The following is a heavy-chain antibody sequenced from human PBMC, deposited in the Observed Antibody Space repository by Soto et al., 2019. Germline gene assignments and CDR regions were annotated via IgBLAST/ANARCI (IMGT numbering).Heavy chain of an antibody. CDR3: ARSPRLRFLEWLGDAFDI. CDR2: ISAYNGNT. D-gene: IGHD3-3*01. Sequence: ASVKVSCKASGYTFTSYGISWVRQAPGQGLEWMGWISAYNGNTNYAQKLQGRVTMTTDTSTSTAYMELRSLRSDDTAVYYCARSPRLRFLEWLGDAFDIWGQGTMVTVS. CDR1: GYTFTSYG. J-gene: IGHJ3*02. V-gene: IGHV1-18*01.